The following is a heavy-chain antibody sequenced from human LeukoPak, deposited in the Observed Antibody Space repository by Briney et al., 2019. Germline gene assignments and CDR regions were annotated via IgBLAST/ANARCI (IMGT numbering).Heavy chain of an antibody. CDR1: GGSISSYY. CDR2: IYYSGST. D-gene: IGHD3-10*01. Sequence: SETLSLTCTVSGGSISSYYWSWIRQPPGKGLEWIGYIYYSGSTNYNPSLKSRVTISVDTSKNQFSLKLSSVTAADTAVYYCASVYGSGSYPLRDWFDPWGQGTLVTVSS. V-gene: IGHV4-59*12. J-gene: IGHJ5*02. CDR3: ASVYGSGSYPLRDWFDP.